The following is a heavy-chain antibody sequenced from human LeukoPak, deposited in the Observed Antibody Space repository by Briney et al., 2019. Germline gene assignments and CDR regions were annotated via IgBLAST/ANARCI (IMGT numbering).Heavy chain of an antibody. D-gene: IGHD3-10*01. CDR2: INHSGST. V-gene: IGHV4-34*01. CDR1: GGSFSGYY. J-gene: IGHJ6*03. CDR3: ARGLRYYYGSGSYFMDV. Sequence: SETLSLTCAVYGGSFSGYYWSWVRQPPGKGLEWIGEINHSGSTNYNPSLKSRVTISVDTSKNQFSLKLSSVTAADTAVYYCARGLRYYYGSGSYFMDVWGKGTTVTVSS.